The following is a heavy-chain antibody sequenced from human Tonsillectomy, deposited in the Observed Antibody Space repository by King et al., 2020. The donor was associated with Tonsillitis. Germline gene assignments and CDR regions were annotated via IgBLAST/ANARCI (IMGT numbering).Heavy chain of an antibody. Sequence: HVQLVESGGGVVQPGRSLRLSCAASGFKFSSYALHWVRQAPGKGLEWVAFISYDGSNKYYADSVKGRFTISRDNSKNTLYLQMNSLRAEDTAVYYCARSIQGWHYFDYWGQGTLVTVSS. CDR2: ISYDGSNK. CDR3: ARSIQGWHYFDY. V-gene: IGHV3-30*04. CDR1: GFKFSSYA. J-gene: IGHJ4*02. D-gene: IGHD6-19*01.